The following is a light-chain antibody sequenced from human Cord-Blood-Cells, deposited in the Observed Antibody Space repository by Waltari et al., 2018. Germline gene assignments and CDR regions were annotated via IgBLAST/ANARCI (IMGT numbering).Light chain of an antibody. CDR3: CSYAGSSTWV. V-gene: IGLV2-23*01. Sequence: QSALTQPASVSGSPGQSITISCTGTSSDVGSYNLVSWYPQHPGKAPKLIIYEGSKRPSGVSNRFSGSNSGNTASLTISGLQAEDEADYYCCSYAGSSTWVFGGGTKLTVL. CDR1: SSDVGSYNL. J-gene: IGLJ3*02. CDR2: EGS.